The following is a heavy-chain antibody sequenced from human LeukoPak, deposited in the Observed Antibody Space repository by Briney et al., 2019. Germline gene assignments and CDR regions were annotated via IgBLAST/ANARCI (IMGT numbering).Heavy chain of an antibody. CDR2: IIPIFGTA. Sequence: SVKVSCKASGGTFSSYAISWVRRAPGQGLEWMGRIIPIFGTANYAQKFQGRVTITTDESTSTAYMELSSLRSEDTAVYYCARDRGLIVGAAVDYWGQGTLVTVSS. V-gene: IGHV1-69*05. D-gene: IGHD1-26*01. J-gene: IGHJ4*02. CDR3: ARDRGLIVGAAVDY. CDR1: GGTFSSYA.